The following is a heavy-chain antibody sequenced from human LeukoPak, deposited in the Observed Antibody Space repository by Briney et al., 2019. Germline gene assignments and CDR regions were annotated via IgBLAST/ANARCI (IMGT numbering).Heavy chain of an antibody. CDR3: ARHETKKEFLFFGYYYGSGSSGY. CDR1: GYSFTSYW. D-gene: IGHD3-10*01. Sequence: GESLRISCKGSGYSFTSYWIGWVRQMPGKGLEWMGIIYPGDSDTRYSPSFQGQVTISADKSISTAYLQWSSLKASDTAMYYCARHETKKEFLFFGYYYGSGSSGYWGQGTLVTVSS. J-gene: IGHJ4*02. CDR2: IYPGDSDT. V-gene: IGHV5-51*01.